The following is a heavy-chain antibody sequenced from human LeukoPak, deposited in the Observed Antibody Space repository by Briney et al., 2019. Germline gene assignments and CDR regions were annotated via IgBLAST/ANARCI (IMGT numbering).Heavy chain of an antibody. CDR1: GGSISSYY. D-gene: IGHD3-10*01. Sequence: SETLSLTCTVSGGSISSYYWSWIRQPAGKGLEWIGRIYTSGSTNYNPSLKSRVTMSVDTSKNQFSLKLSSVTAADTAVYYCARGPYYYGSGSYLLDYYYMDVWGKGTTVTISS. CDR2: IYTSGST. CDR3: ARGPYYYGSGSYLLDYYYMDV. J-gene: IGHJ6*03. V-gene: IGHV4-4*07.